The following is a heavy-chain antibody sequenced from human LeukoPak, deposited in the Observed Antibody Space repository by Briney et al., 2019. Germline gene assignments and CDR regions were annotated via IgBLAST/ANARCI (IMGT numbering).Heavy chain of an antibody. CDR1: GFTVSSKY. Sequence: GGSLRLSRAASGFTVSSKYMSWVRQAPGKGLEWVSVIYSDSSTYYADSVKGRFTISRDNSKNTLYLQMNSLRAEDTGVYYCARVQGSGLFRWYWGQGTLVTVSS. D-gene: IGHD2-15*01. CDR3: ARVQGSGLFRWY. CDR2: IYSDSST. V-gene: IGHV3-66*01. J-gene: IGHJ4*02.